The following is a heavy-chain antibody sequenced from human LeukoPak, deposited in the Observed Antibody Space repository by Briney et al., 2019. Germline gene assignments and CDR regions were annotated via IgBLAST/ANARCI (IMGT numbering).Heavy chain of an antibody. V-gene: IGHV4-59*12. Sequence: PSETLSLTCTVSGGSISSYYWTWIRQPPGKGLEWIGEIYHSGSTNYNPSLKSRVTISVDKSKNQFSLKLSSVTAADTAVYYCARDSTGRFPTYNWFDPWGQGTLVTVSS. CDR1: GGSISSYY. D-gene: IGHD3-3*01. J-gene: IGHJ5*02. CDR3: ARDSTGRFPTYNWFDP. CDR2: IYHSGST.